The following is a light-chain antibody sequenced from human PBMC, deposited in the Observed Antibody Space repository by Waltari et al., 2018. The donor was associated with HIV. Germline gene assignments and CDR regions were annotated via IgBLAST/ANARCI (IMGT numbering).Light chain of an antibody. J-gene: IGLJ1*01. Sequence: HSAPTQPASVSGSPGQSITISCTGTSSDIGHYKYVSWYQQSPGKAPKLMIYEVSNRPSCVSNRSSGSKAGNTASLIISGLQAEDEADYYGSSYISTTTLFGTGTKVTVL. CDR2: EVS. V-gene: IGLV2-14*01. CDR1: SSDIGHYKY. CDR3: SSYISTTTL.